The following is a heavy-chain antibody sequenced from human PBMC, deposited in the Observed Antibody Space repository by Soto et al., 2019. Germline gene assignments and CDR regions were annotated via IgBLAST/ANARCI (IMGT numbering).Heavy chain of an antibody. D-gene: IGHD2-21*01. CDR1: GFTFGSYA. CDR3: AKKSEIAVPRYYFDL. CDR2: MNGGGGST. V-gene: IGHV3-23*01. Sequence: GGSLRLYCAASGFTFGSYAMSWVRQAPGKGLEWVSSMNGGGGSTYYAESVQGRFTISRDSSKNTLYLQMNSLRVEDTAVYYCAKKSEIAVPRYYFDLWGQGALVTVSS. J-gene: IGHJ4*02.